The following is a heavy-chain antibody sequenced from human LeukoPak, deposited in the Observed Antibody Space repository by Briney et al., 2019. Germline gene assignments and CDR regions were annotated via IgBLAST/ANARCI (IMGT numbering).Heavy chain of an antibody. Sequence: GGSLRLSCGASGFTFSSYAMSWVRQAPGKGLEWVANIKQDGSEKYYVDSVKGRFTISRDNAKNSLYLQMNSLRAEDTAVYYCASSGWYYREVQAFDIWGQGTMVTVSS. D-gene: IGHD6-19*01. CDR2: IKQDGSEK. V-gene: IGHV3-7*01. CDR1: GFTFSSYA. J-gene: IGHJ3*02. CDR3: ASSGWYYREVQAFDI.